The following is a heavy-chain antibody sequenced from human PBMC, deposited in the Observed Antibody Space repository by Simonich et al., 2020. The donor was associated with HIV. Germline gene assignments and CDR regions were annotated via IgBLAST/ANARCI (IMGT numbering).Heavy chain of an antibody. CDR1: GYSFTAYY. CDR3: ARGLTGYAFDI. Sequence: QVQLVQSGAEVKKPGASVKVSCKASGYSFTAYYIHWGRQAPGQGLEWRGRIYPNSGGTNYAKNFQGRVTMTRDTSISTAYMELSRLRSDDTAVYYCARGLTGYAFDIWGQGTMVTVSS. J-gene: IGHJ3*02. D-gene: IGHD7-27*01. CDR2: IYPNSGGT. V-gene: IGHV1-2*06.